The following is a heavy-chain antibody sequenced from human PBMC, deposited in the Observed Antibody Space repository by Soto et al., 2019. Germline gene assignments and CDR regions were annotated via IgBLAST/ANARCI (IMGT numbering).Heavy chain of an antibody. CDR2: TYYRSRWYN. CDR1: GDSDSSNSAA. Sequence: SQALSLTCVISGDSDSSNSAAWNWIRLSPSRGLEWLARTYYRSRWYNDYAVSVRSRITVNPDTSKNQFSLQLTSVTPEDTAVYYCAGTTSHQWSYMDVWGKGTTVNVSS. CDR3: AGTTSHQWSYMDV. V-gene: IGHV6-1*01. D-gene: IGHD1-7*01. J-gene: IGHJ6*03.